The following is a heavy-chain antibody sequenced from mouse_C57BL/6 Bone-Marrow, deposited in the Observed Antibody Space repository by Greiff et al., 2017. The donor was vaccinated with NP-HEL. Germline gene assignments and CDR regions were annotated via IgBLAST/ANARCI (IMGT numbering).Heavy chain of an antibody. Sequence: VQLQQSGPELVKPGASVKISCKASGYTFTDYYMNWVKQSHGKSLEWIGDINPNNGGTSYNQKFKGKATLTVDKSSSTAYMELRSLTSEDSAVYYCAINYEGWYFDVWGTGTTVTVSS. CDR2: INPNNGGT. D-gene: IGHD1-1*01. CDR3: AINYEGWYFDV. CDR1: GYTFTDYY. V-gene: IGHV1-26*01. J-gene: IGHJ1*03.